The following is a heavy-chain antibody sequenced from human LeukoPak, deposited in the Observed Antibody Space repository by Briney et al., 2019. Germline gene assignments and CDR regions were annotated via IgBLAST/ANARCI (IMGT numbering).Heavy chain of an antibody. CDR3: AKYYSGSGSMGGS. CDR1: GFTFSSYA. D-gene: IGHD3-10*01. J-gene: IGHJ5*02. Sequence: PGGSLRLSCAASGFTFSSYAMSWVRQAPGKGLEWVSVISGSGGNTFYADPVKGRFTISRDNSKDTLYLQMNSLRAEDTAVYYCAKYYSGSGSMGGSWGQGTLVTVSS. V-gene: IGHV3-23*01. CDR2: ISGSGGNT.